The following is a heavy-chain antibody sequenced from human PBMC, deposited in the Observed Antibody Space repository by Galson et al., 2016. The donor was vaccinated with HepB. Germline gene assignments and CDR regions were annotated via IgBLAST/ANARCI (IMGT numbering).Heavy chain of an antibody. V-gene: IGHV4-4*02. D-gene: IGHD1-26*01. CDR2: VFHSGST. J-gene: IGHJ4*02. CDR1: GGSVSSHNW. Sequence: SETLSLTCAVSGGSVSSHNWWSWVRQPPGKGLEWIGEVFHSGSTNYNPSLKSRVTIPVDTSKNQFTLKMSSVTAADSAVYYCARTEFGEVGATTSMVGYWGQGTLVTVAS. CDR3: ARTEFGEVGATTSMVGY.